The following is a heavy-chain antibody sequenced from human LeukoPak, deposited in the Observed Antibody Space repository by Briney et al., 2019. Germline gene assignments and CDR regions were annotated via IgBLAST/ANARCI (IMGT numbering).Heavy chain of an antibody. Sequence: PGGSLRLSCAASGFTFSSYGMHWVRQAPGKGLEWVAVIWYDGSNKYYADSVKGRFTISRDNSKNTLYLQMNSLRAEDTAVYYCARDGGYCSSTSCYALDYWGQGTTVTVSS. D-gene: IGHD2-2*01. CDR3: ARDGGYCSSTSCYALDY. V-gene: IGHV3-33*01. CDR1: GFTFSSYG. CDR2: IWYDGSNK. J-gene: IGHJ4*03.